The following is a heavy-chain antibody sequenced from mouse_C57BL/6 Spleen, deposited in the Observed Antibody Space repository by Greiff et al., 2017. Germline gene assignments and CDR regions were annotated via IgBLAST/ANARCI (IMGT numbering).Heavy chain of an antibody. D-gene: IGHD1-1*01. Sequence: EVQLQQSGPVLVKPGASVKMSCKASGYTFTDYYMNWVKQSHGKSLEWIGVINPYNGGTSYNQKFKGKATLTVDKSSSTAYMELNSLTSEDSAVYYCARKNYSSSYGGYFDVWGTGTTVTVSS. V-gene: IGHV1-19*01. CDR2: INPYNGGT. J-gene: IGHJ1*03. CDR3: ARKNYSSSYGGYFDV. CDR1: GYTFTDYY.